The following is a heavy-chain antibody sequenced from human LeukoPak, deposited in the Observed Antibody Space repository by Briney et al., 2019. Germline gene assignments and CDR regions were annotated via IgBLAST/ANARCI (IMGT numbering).Heavy chain of an antibody. V-gene: IGHV4-59*01. D-gene: IGHD1-26*01. CDR1: GGSISSYY. J-gene: IGHJ4*02. Sequence: PSETLSLTCTVSGGSISSYYWSWIRQPPGKGLEWIGYIYYSGSTNYNPSLKSRVTISVDTSKNQFSLKLSSVTAADTAVYYCAREFESGSYRGLYFDYWGQGTLVTVSS. CDR3: AREFESGSYRGLYFDY. CDR2: IYYSGST.